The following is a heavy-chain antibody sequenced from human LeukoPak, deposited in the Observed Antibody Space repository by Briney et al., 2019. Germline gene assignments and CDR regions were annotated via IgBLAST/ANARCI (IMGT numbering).Heavy chain of an antibody. CDR3: ASSSWYHSSRYFDY. J-gene: IGHJ4*02. Sequence: SVKVSCKASGGTFSCYAISWVRQAPGQGLEWMGGIIPIFGRANYAQKVQGRVKITADQPTNTPYMELSSLKSEDTAVYYCASSSWYHSSRYFDYWGQGTLVTVSS. V-gene: IGHV1-69*01. D-gene: IGHD6-6*01. CDR2: IIPIFGRA. CDR1: GGTFSCYA.